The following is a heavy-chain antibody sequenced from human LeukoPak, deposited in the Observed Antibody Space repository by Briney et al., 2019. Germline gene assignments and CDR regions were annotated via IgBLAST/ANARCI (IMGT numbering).Heavy chain of an antibody. CDR2: IYISGST. CDR1: GASIRSHY. V-gene: IGHV4-4*07. J-gene: IGHJ4*02. CDR3: ARVHCIGHSCYVDY. D-gene: IGHD2-15*01. Sequence: SGTLSLTCSVSGASIRSHYWSWIRKPAGKGLEWIGHIYISGSTNYNPSLKSRVTISVDTSKNQFSLKLSSLTAADTAVYYCARVHCIGHSCYVDYWGQGALVTVSS.